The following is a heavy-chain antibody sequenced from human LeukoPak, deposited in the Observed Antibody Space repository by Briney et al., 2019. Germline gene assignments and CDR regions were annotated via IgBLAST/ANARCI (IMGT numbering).Heavy chain of an antibody. D-gene: IGHD3-10*01. CDR3: ARASVPAGNY. CDR1: GLTFGDYG. CDR2: ISSSSYI. V-gene: IGHV3-69-1*01. J-gene: IGHJ4*02. Sequence: GGSLRLSCTASGLTFGDYGMSWVRQAPGKGLEWVSSISSSSYIYYADSVKGRFTISRDNAKNSLYLQMNSLRAEDTTVYYCARASVPAGNYWGQGPLVPVPS.